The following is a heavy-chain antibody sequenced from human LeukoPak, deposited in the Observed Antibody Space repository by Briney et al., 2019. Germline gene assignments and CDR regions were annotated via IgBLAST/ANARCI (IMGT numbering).Heavy chain of an antibody. Sequence: SETLSLTCAVSGASIISNNWWSWVRQPSGKGLEWIGEIWHSGTTNYNPSLKSRVTISVDNSKNQFSLKLNSVTAADTAVYYCARRGNYFDYWGQGTLVTVSS. CDR1: GASIISNNW. J-gene: IGHJ4*02. CDR3: ARRGNYFDY. D-gene: IGHD3-10*01. V-gene: IGHV4-4*02. CDR2: IWHSGTT.